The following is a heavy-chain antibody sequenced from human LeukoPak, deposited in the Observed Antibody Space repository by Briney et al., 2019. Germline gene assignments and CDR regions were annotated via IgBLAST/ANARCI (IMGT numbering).Heavy chain of an antibody. J-gene: IGHJ4*02. CDR3: ARHGAGYSSGGFDY. D-gene: IGHD6-19*01. Sequence: SETPSLTCTVSGGPISSYYWSWIRQPPGKGLEWIGYIYYSGSTNYNPSLKSRVTISVDTSKNQFSLKLSSATAADTAVYYCARHGAGYSSGGFDYWGQGTLVTVSS. V-gene: IGHV4-59*08. CDR2: IYYSGST. CDR1: GGPISSYY.